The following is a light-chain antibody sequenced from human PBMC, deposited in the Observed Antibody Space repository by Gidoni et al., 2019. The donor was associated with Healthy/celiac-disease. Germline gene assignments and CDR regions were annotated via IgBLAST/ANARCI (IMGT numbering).Light chain of an antibody. CDR2: DAS. V-gene: IGKV3-11*01. J-gene: IGKJ4*01. CDR3: QQRSNWPLT. CDR1: QSVSSY. Sequence: IVLTHSPATLSLSPGERATLSCRASQSVSSYLAWYQQKPGQAPRLLIYDASNRATGIPARFSGSGSGTDFTLTISSLEPEDFAVYYCQQRSNWPLTFXGXTKVEIK.